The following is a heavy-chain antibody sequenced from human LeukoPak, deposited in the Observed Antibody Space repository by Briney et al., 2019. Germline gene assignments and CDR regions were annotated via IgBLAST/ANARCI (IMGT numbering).Heavy chain of an antibody. V-gene: IGHV4-34*01. J-gene: IGHJ4*02. CDR2: INHSGST. Sequence: SETLSLTCAVYGGSFSGYYWSWIRQPPGKGLEWIGEINHSGSTNYNPSLKGRVTISVDTSKNQFSLKLSSVTAADTAVYYCARGGSSTSCFGAYCFDYWGQGTLVTVSS. CDR3: ARGGSSTSCFGAYCFDY. CDR1: GGSFSGYY. D-gene: IGHD2-2*01.